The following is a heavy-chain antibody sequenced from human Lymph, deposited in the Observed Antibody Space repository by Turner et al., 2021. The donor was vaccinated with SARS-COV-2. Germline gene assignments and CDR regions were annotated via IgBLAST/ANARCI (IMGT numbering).Heavy chain of an antibody. CDR3: ARVLPYGDYFDY. Sequence: EVHLVESGGGLIQPGGSLSISCAASVFIVSSNYMSWVRQAPGKGLEWVSVIYSGGSTYYADSVKGRFTISRDNSKNTLYLQMNSLRAEDTAMYYCARVLPYGDYFDYWGQGTLVTVSS. CDR1: VFIVSSNY. V-gene: IGHV3-53*01. J-gene: IGHJ4*02. CDR2: IYSGGST. D-gene: IGHD4-17*01.